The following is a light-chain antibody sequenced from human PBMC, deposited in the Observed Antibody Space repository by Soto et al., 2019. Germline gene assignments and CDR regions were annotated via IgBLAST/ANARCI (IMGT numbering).Light chain of an antibody. CDR3: QVYGSSSKT. V-gene: IGKV1-5*03. J-gene: IGKJ1*01. CDR2: KES. Sequence: DMQMTPSPSTLSVSVVDRFPITFLASQTISSWLAWYQQKPGKAHKLLIYKESTLKSGVTSRFSGSGSGTEFTLTIRSLQPEDFAAYFCQVYGSSSKTFGQGTTVDIK. CDR1: QTISSW.